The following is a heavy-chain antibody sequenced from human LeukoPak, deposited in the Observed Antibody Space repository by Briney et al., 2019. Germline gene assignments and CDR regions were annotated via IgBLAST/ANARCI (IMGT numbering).Heavy chain of an antibody. CDR1: GGSISSSNW. CDR3: ARVARCTSCFDVDY. V-gene: IGHV4-4*02. CDR2: IYHSGST. J-gene: IGHJ4*02. Sequence: HPSETLSLTCAVSGGSISSSNWWSWVRQPPGKGLEWIGEIYHSGSTNYNPSLKSRVTISVDKSKNQFSLTLSSVTAADTAVYYCARVARCTSCFDVDYWGQGTLVTVSS. D-gene: IGHD2-2*01.